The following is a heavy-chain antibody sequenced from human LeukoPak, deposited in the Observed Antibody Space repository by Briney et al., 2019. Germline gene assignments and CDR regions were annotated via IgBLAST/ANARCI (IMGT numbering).Heavy chain of an antibody. V-gene: IGHV1-2*02. CDR1: GYTFTGYY. CDR3: ARDDSSHHHNMFARWWYFDL. J-gene: IGHJ2*01. Sequence: ASVKVSCKASGYTFTGYYMHWVRQAPGQGLEWMGWINPNSGGTNYAQKFQGRVTMTRDTSISTAYMELSRLRSDDTAVYYCARDDSSHHHNMFARWWYFDLWGRGTLVTVSS. CDR2: INPNSGGT. D-gene: IGHD3-10*02.